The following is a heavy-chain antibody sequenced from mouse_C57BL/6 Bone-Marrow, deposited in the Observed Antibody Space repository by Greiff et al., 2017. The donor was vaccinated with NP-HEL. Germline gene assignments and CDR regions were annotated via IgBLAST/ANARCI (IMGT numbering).Heavy chain of an antibody. CDR2: IYPSDGST. J-gene: IGHJ2*01. CDR1: GYTFTDQT. V-gene: IGHV1-78*01. Sequence: LVESDAELVKPGASVKMSCKVSGYTFTDQTIHWMKQRPEQGLEWIGYIYPSDGSTKYNEKFKGKATMTADKSSSTAYMQLSSLTSEDSVVYCGGSTVVYWGQGTTLTVSS. CDR3: GSTVVY.